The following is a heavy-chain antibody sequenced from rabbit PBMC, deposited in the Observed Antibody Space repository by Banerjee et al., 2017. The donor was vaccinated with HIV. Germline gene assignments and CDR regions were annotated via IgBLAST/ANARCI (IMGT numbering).Heavy chain of an antibody. D-gene: IGHD4-1*01. CDR3: ARDLAGVIGWNFNL. Sequence: QSLEESGGDLVKPEGSLTLTCTASGFSFSSGYMSWVRQAPGKGLEWIACINTSSGNTVYASWAKGRFTISRTSSTTVALQMTSLTAADTATYFCARDLAGVIGWNFNLWGPGTLVTVS. J-gene: IGHJ4*01. CDR1: GFSFSSGY. V-gene: IGHV1S40*01. CDR2: INTSSGNT.